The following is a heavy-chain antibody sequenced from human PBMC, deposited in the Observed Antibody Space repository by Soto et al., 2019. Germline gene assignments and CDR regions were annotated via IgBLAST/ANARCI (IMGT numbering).Heavy chain of an antibody. V-gene: IGHV4-59*01. CDR2: IYYSGST. D-gene: IGHD5-12*01. CDR1: GGSISSYY. J-gene: IGHJ4*02. Sequence: SETLSLTCTVSGGSISSYYWSWIRQPPGKGLEWIGYIYYSGSTNYNPSLKSRVTISVDTSKNQFSLKLSSVTAADTAVYYCARDPGDGYNDYWGQGTLVTVSS. CDR3: ARDPGDGYNDY.